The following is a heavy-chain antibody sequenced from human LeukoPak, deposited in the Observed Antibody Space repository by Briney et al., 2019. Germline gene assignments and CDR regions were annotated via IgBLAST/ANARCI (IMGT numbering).Heavy chain of an antibody. CDR3: ARLRSARLRFGGFDY. D-gene: IGHD3-3*01. CDR1: GGSISSYY. J-gene: IGHJ4*02. V-gene: IGHV4-59*12. Sequence: PSETLSLTCTVSGGSISSYYWSWIRQPPGKGLEWIGYIYYSGSTNYNPSLKSRVTISVDTSKNQFSLKLSSVTAADTAVYYCARLRSARLRFGGFDYWGQGTLVTVSS. CDR2: IYYSGST.